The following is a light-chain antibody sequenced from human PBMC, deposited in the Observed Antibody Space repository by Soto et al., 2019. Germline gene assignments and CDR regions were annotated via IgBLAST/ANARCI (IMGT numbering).Light chain of an antibody. V-gene: IGLV2-14*01. CDR2: QVS. J-gene: IGLJ1*01. CDR3: SSYSTSYFYF. CDR1: SSDVGGYNY. Sequence: QSALTQPASVSGSPGQSITISCTGTSSDVGGYNYVAWYHQHPGKAPKLLIFQVSNRPSGISNRFSGSKSGSTASLTISGLRDEDEADYYCSSYSTSYFYFFGSGTKVTVL.